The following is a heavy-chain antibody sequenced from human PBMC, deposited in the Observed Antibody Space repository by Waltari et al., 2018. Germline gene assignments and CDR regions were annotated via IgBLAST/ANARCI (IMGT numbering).Heavy chain of an antibody. CDR2: LNPTSGGT. D-gene: IGHD3-3*01. CDR3: ARGDKIYGFYYMDV. J-gene: IGHJ6*03. CDR1: GYLFTAYY. V-gene: IGHV1-2*06. Sequence: QVQLVQSGAELKKPGASVNVPCKTSGYLFTAYYLHWVRQAPGQGLEWMGRLNPTSGGTAYAEKFQGRVTVTRDSSISTAYMEINRLKSDDTAVYYCARGDKIYGFYYMDVWGTGTTVTVSS.